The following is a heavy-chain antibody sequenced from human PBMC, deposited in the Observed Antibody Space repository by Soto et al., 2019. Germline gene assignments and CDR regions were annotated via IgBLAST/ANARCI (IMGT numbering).Heavy chain of an antibody. CDR3: ARGGIRQVVAGTFWFDP. V-gene: IGHV4-31*03. D-gene: IGHD6-19*01. J-gene: IGHJ5*02. CDR2: IYYSGST. CDR1: GGSISSGGYY. Sequence: QVQLQESGPGLVKPSQTLSLTCTVSGGSISSGGYYWSWIRQHPGKGLEWIGYIYYSGSTYYNPSLKSRVTISVDTSKNQFSLKLSSVTAADTAVYYCARGGIRQVVAGTFWFDPWGQGTLVTVS.